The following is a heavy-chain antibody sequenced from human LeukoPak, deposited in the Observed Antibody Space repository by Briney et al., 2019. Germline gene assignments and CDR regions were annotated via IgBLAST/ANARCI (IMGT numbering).Heavy chain of an antibody. CDR3: AREARVTIFGVVPSRRWFDP. D-gene: IGHD3-3*01. CDR1: GGSFSGYY. CDR2: IYYSGST. V-gene: IGHV4-59*01. Sequence: SETLSLTCAVYGGSFSGYYWSWIRQPPGKGLEWIGYIYYSGSTNYNPSLKSRVTISVDTSKNQFSLKLSSVTAADTAVYYCAREARVTIFGVVPSRRWFDPWGQGTLVTVSS. J-gene: IGHJ5*02.